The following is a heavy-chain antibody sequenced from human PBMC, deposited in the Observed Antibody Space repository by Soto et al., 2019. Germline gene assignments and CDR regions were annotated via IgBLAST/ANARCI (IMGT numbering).Heavy chain of an antibody. CDR2: IYYSGST. Sequence: SETLSLTCTVSGGSISSSSYYWGWIRQPPGKGLEWIGSIYYSGSTYYNPSLKSRVTISVDTSKNQFSLKLSSVTAADTAVYYCARHGRRLENPLSSSSLRASWYFDYWGQGTLVTVSS. CDR1: GGSISSSSYY. D-gene: IGHD6-6*01. V-gene: IGHV4-39*01. CDR3: ARHGRRLENPLSSSSLRASWYFDY. J-gene: IGHJ4*02.